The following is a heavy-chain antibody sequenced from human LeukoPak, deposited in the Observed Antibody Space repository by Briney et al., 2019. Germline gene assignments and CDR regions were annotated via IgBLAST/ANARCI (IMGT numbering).Heavy chain of an antibody. CDR3: ARVYSSSWYGAFDY. Sequence: GGSLRLSCAASGFTFSSYAMHWVRQAPGKGLEWVAVISYDGSNKYYADSVKGRFTISRDNSKNTLYLQMNSLRAEDTAVYYWARVYSSSWYGAFDYWGQGTLVTVSS. CDR2: ISYDGSNK. J-gene: IGHJ4*02. V-gene: IGHV3-30*04. CDR1: GFTFSSYA. D-gene: IGHD6-13*01.